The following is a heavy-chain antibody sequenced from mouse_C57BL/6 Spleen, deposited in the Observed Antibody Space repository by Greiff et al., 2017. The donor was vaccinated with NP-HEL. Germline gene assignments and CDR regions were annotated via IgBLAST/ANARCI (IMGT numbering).Heavy chain of an antibody. Sequence: QVHVKQPGAELVRPGSSVKLSCKASGYTFTSYWMHWVKQRPIQGLEWIGNIDPSDSETHYNQKFKDKATLTVDKSSSTAYMQLSSLTSEDSAVYYCATLLLRIDYWGQGTTLTVSS. CDR3: ATLLLRIDY. CDR1: GYTFTSYW. CDR2: IDPSDSET. V-gene: IGHV1-52*01. J-gene: IGHJ2*01. D-gene: IGHD1-1*01.